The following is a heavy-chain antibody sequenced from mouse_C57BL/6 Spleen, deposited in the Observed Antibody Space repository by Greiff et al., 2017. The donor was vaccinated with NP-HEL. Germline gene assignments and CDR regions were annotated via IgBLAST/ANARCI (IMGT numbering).Heavy chain of an antibody. J-gene: IGHJ1*03. Sequence: EVQLQQSGPGLVKPSQSLSLTCSVTGYSITSGYYWNWIRQFPGNKLEWMGYISYDGSNNYNPSLKNRISITRDTSKNQFFLKLNSVTTEDTATYYCARVHGGDWYFDVWGTGTTVTVSS. CDR1: GYSITSGYY. V-gene: IGHV3-6*01. CDR2: ISYDGSN. CDR3: ARVHGGDWYFDV.